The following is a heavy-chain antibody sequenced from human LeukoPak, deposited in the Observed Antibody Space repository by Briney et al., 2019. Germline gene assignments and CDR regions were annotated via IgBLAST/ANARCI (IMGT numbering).Heavy chain of an antibody. Sequence: GRSLRLSCAASGFTLSSYGMHWVRQAPGKGLQWVALISYGGSNKFYADSVKGRFTISRDNSKNTLYLQMNSLRAEDTAVYFCAKDSQYGSSWGSLFWGQGTLVTVSS. CDR2: ISYGGSNK. D-gene: IGHD6-13*01. V-gene: IGHV3-30*18. CDR3: AKDSQYGSSWGSLF. J-gene: IGHJ4*02. CDR1: GFTLSSYG.